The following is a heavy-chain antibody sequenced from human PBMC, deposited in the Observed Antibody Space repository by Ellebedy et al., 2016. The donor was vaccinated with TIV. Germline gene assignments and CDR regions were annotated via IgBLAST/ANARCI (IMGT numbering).Heavy chain of an antibody. D-gene: IGHD1-26*01. V-gene: IGHV3-21*01. J-gene: IGHJ4*02. Sequence: GESLKISCAASGFTFSSYSMNWVRQAPGKGLEWVSSISSSGIYIYYADSVKGRFTISRDNHKNTLSLQMNSLRDEDTAVYYCAMAWGAPLFDFWGQGTLVAVSP. CDR3: AMAWGAPLFDF. CDR2: ISSSGIYI. CDR1: GFTFSSYS.